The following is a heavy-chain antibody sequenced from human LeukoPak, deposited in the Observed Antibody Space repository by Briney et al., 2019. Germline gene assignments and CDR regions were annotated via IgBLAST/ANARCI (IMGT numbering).Heavy chain of an antibody. J-gene: IGHJ6*02. Sequence: KVSCKASGYTFTSYWIGWVRQMPGKGLEWMGIIYPGDSDTRYSPSFQGQVTISADKSISTAYLQWSSLKASDTAMYYCARHSGSSPYYYYGMDVWGQGTTVTVSS. V-gene: IGHV5-51*01. D-gene: IGHD1-26*01. CDR2: IYPGDSDT. CDR3: ARHSGSSPYYYYGMDV. CDR1: GYTFTSYW.